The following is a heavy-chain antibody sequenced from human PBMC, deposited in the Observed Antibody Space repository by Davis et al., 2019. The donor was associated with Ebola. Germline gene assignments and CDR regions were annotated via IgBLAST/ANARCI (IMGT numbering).Heavy chain of an antibody. J-gene: IGHJ6*04. CDR1: GGSITTYY. Sequence: MPSETLSLTCTVSGGSITTYYWSWVRQPPGKELEWIGYLSYSGSTKYNPSLNTRVPMSLDTFKNQFSLRLNSVSAADTAVYYCARGVTDILTGFVDVWGKGTTVTVSS. D-gene: IGHD3-9*01. CDR3: ARGVTDILTGFVDV. V-gene: IGHV4-59*01. CDR2: LSYSGST.